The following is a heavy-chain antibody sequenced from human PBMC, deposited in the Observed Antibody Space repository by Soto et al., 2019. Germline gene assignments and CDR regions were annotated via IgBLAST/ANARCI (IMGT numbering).Heavy chain of an antibody. CDR3: ARPRIVGVVADKGNDAFDI. CDR2: IIPIFGTA. CDR1: GGTFSSYA. V-gene: IGHV1-69*01. D-gene: IGHD2-15*01. Sequence: QVQLVQSGAAVKKPGSSVKVSCKASGGTFSSYAISWVRQAPGPGLEWMGGIIPIFGTANYAQKFQGRVTITADESTSTAYMELSSLRAEDTAVYYCARPRIVGVVADKGNDAFDIWGQGTMGTV. J-gene: IGHJ3*02.